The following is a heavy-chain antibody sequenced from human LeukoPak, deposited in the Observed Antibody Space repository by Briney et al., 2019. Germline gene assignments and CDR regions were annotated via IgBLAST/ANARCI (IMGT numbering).Heavy chain of an antibody. Sequence: GASVKVSCKASGYTFTSYDINWVRQATGQGLEWMGWMNPNSGNTGYAQKFQGRVTMTRNTSISTAYMELSSLRSEDMAVYYCRRGKGRAVVGTYSYGMAVWAKGPTVTVP. CDR1: GYTFTSYD. CDR3: RRGKGRAVVGTYSYGMAV. V-gene: IGHV1-8*01. D-gene: IGHD6-19*01. J-gene: IGHJ6*04. CDR2: MNPNSGNT.